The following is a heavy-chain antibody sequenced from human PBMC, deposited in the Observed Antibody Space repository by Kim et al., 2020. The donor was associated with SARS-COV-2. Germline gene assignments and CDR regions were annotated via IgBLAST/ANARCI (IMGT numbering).Heavy chain of an antibody. J-gene: IGHJ6*02. D-gene: IGHD3-10*01. CDR2: INPNSGGT. V-gene: IGHV1-2*04. Sequence: ASVKVSCKASGYTFTGYYMHWVRQAPGQGLEWMGWINPNSGGTNYAQKFQGWVTMTRDTSISTAYMELSRLRSDDTAVYYCAREAHGSGGYFDYYYYGMDVWGQGTLVTVSS. CDR1: GYTFTGYY. CDR3: AREAHGSGGYFDYYYYGMDV.